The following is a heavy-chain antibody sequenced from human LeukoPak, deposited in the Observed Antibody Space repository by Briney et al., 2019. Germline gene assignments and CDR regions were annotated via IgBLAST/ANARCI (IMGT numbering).Heavy chain of an antibody. CDR1: SGSISSGDYY. CDR3: ARVGSGSYASPYYYYYGMDV. Sequence: SETLSLTCTVSSGSISSGDYYWSWIRQPPGKGLEWIGYIYYSGSTYCNPSLKSRVTISVDTSKNQFSLKLSSVTAADTAVYYCARVGSGSYASPYYYYYGMDVWGQGTTVTVSS. CDR2: IYYSGST. D-gene: IGHD3-10*01. V-gene: IGHV4-30-4*01. J-gene: IGHJ6*02.